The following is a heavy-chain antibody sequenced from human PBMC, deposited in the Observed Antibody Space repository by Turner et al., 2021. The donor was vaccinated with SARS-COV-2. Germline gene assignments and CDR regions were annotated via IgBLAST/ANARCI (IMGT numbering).Heavy chain of an antibody. V-gene: IGHV4-39*01. D-gene: IGHD1-26*01. J-gene: IGHJ6*02. CDR3: AGEVVVLTTTHYGMDV. Sequence: QLQLPASGPGLVKPSETLSLPCPVSGGPISSSSYYWGWIRQPPGKGLEWIGRIYYSGSTGYNPSLKSRVTISVDTSKNQFSLKLSSVTAADTAVYYCAGEVVVLTTTHYGMDVWGQGTTVTVSS. CDR1: GGPISSSSYY. CDR2: IYYSGST.